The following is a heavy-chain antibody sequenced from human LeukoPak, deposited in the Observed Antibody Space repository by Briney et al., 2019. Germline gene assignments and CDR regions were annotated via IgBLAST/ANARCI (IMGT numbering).Heavy chain of an antibody. V-gene: IGHV5-51*01. CDR1: GYSFTSYW. Sequence: GESLKISCKGSGYSFTSYWIGRVRQMPGKGLEWMGIIYPGDSDTRYSPSFQGQVTISADKSISTAYLQWSSLKASDTAMYYRARANFDWLSYFDYWGQGTLVTVSS. CDR3: ARANFDWLSYFDY. CDR2: IYPGDSDT. J-gene: IGHJ4*02. D-gene: IGHD3-9*01.